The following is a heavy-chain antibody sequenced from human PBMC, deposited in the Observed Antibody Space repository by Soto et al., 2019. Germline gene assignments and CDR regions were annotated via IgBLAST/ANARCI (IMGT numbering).Heavy chain of an antibody. CDR1: GGSISSGGYS. J-gene: IGHJ4*02. CDR2: IYHSGST. Sequence: PSETLSLTCAVSGGSISSGGYSWSWIRQPPGKGLEWIGYIYHSGSTYYNPSLKSRVTISVDRSKNQFSLKLSSVTAADTAVYYCARGDYYGSGSPSYWGQGTLVTVPQ. D-gene: IGHD3-10*01. CDR3: ARGDYYGSGSPSY. V-gene: IGHV4-30-2*01.